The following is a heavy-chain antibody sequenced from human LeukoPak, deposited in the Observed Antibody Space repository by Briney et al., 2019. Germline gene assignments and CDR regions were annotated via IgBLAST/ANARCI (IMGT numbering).Heavy chain of an antibody. D-gene: IGHD3-22*01. J-gene: IGHJ4*01. CDR3: ARKRGFETGGFYLGY. CDR1: GGSFSDYY. V-gene: IGHV4-34*01. Sequence: PSETLSLTCAVYGGSFSDYYWNWIRQPPGKGLEWIGEINHSGSTNYNPSLKSRVTMSVDTFKNQFSLTLSPGTAADAVVYYCARKRGFETGGFYLGYWGTGTLVSSSS. CDR2: INHSGST.